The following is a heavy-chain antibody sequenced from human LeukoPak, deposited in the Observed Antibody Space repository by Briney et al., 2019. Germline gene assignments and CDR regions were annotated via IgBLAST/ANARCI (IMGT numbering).Heavy chain of an antibody. D-gene: IGHD3-22*01. CDR2: IYLDDSDA. Sequence: GESLKISCKASGDILNNYLIAWVRQVPGKGLEWMGIIYLDDSDARYSPSLQGRVTISADKSISTAYLQWSSLKASDTAMYYCARHFSSGYYFIHDAFDIWGQGTMVTVSS. V-gene: IGHV5-51*01. CDR3: ARHFSSGYYFIHDAFDI. CDR1: GDILNNYL. J-gene: IGHJ3*02.